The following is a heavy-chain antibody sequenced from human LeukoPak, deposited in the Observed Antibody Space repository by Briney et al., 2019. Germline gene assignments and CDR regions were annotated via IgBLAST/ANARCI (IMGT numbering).Heavy chain of an antibody. CDR1: RGSIRNYY. CDR2: IYYSGST. CDR3: ARETVIASSYDY. J-gene: IGHJ4*02. D-gene: IGHD4-17*01. V-gene: IGHV4-59*01. Sequence: SETLSLTCTLSRGSIRNYYWSWIRHSPGKGLEWIAYIYYSGSTNYNPSLKGRVSISVDTSKNQFSLKLTSVTPADTAVYYCARETVIASSYDYWGQGILVTVSS.